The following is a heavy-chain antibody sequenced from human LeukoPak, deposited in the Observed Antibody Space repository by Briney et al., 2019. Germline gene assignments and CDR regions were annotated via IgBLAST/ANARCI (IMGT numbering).Heavy chain of an antibody. J-gene: IGHJ4*02. V-gene: IGHV1-24*01. CDR1: GYTLTELS. D-gene: IGHD6-13*01. CDR3: ARVIAAAGTDY. Sequence: ASVKVSCKVSGYTLTELSMHWVRQAPGKGLEWMGGFDPEDGETIYAQKFQGRVTITADKSTSTAYMELSSLRSEDTAVYYCARVIAAAGTDYWGQGTLVTVSS. CDR2: FDPEDGET.